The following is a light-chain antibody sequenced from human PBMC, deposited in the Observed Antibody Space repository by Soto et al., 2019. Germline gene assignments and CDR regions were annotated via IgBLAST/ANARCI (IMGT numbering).Light chain of an antibody. CDR1: SSNIGAGYD. Sequence: QSVLTQPPSVSGAPGQRVSISCTGSSSNIGAGYDVHWYQQLPGTAPKLLIFGNNNRPSGVPDGFSGSKSGTSASLAITGLQAEDEADYYCQSYDSSLSVVFGGGTKLTVL. CDR3: QSYDSSLSVV. V-gene: IGLV1-40*01. CDR2: GNN. J-gene: IGLJ2*01.